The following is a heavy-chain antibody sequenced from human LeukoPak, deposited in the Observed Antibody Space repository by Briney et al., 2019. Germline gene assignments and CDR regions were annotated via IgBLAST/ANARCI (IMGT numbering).Heavy chain of an antibody. D-gene: IGHD3-3*01. V-gene: IGHV1-8*02. Sequence: GASVKVSCKASGYTFDNYDINWVRPAPGQGLAWVGWVNPSSGKAGLGQKFRGRFPLPRTTSINTIYMEVNSLRSDDTAVYYCSRGAPVAIFGAGYEQYFEYWGQGTLLTVSS. CDR1: GYTFDNYD. CDR2: VNPSSGKA. J-gene: IGHJ4*02. CDR3: SRGAPVAIFGAGYEQYFEY.